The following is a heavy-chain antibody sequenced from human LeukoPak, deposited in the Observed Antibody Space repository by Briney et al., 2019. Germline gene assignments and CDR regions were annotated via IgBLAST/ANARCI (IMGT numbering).Heavy chain of an antibody. CDR2: INPSGGST. Sequence: ASVKVSCKATGYTFINYYMHWVRQAPGQGLEWMGMINPSGGSTYYAQKFQGRVTMTRDTSTRTVYMEVSSLKPEDTAVYYCARQGAYSSAIGMGYWGQGTLVTVSS. J-gene: IGHJ4*02. CDR1: GYTFINYY. D-gene: IGHD6-19*01. V-gene: IGHV1-46*01. CDR3: ARQGAYSSAIGMGY.